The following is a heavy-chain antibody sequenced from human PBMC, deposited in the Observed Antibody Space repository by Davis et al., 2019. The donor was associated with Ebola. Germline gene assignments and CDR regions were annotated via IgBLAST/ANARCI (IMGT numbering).Heavy chain of an antibody. CDR2: IKQDGSEK. D-gene: IGHD3-10*01. V-gene: IGHV3-7*01. Sequence: GGSLRLSCAASGFTFSTYWMSWVRQAPGKGLEWVANIKQDGSEKYFVDSVKGRFTISRDNAKNSLYLQMNSLRAEDTAVYYCVRGGSSPYWYFDLWGRGTLVTVSS. J-gene: IGHJ2*01. CDR1: GFTFSTYW. CDR3: VRGGSSPYWYFDL.